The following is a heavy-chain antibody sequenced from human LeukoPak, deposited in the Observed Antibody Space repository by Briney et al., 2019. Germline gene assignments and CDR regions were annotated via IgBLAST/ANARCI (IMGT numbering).Heavy chain of an antibody. V-gene: IGHV1-18*01. J-gene: IGHJ4*02. D-gene: IGHD3-22*01. CDR3: ARLHNYYDSSGYFDY. CDR1: GYTFTSYG. Sequence: GASVKVSCKASGYTFTSYGISWVRPAPGQGLEWMGWISAYNGNTNYAQKLQGRVTMTTDTSTSTAHMELRSLRSDDTAVYYCARLHNYYDSSGYFDYWGQGTLVTVSS. CDR2: ISAYNGNT.